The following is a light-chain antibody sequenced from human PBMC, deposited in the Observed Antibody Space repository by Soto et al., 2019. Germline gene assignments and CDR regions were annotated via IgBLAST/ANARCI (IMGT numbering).Light chain of an antibody. CDR1: QSVGSY. V-gene: IGKV3-11*01. J-gene: IGKJ4*01. CDR3: QQRSDWPST. CDR2: DAS. Sequence: EIVLTQSPATLSLSPGDRATLSCRTSQSVGSYLGWYQPRPGQAPRLLIYDASNRATGIPARFSGSGSGTDFTLTISSLEPEDFAVYYCQQRSDWPSTFGGGTKVEIK.